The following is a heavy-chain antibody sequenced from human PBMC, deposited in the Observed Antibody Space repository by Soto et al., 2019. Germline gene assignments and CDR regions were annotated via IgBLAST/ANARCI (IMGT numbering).Heavy chain of an antibody. J-gene: IGHJ4*02. CDR1: GLTFSSAW. V-gene: IGHV3-15*07. Sequence: EVQLVESGGGLVKPGGSLRLSCAVSGLTFSSAWMNWVRQAPGKGLEWVGRIKSKTARGTTDYAAPVKGRFTVSRDDSNNTLDLQMNSLKTEDTAVYYCTTDLYSFGRPTFDYWGQGTLVTVSS. CDR3: TTDLYSFGRPTFDY. D-gene: IGHD5-18*01. CDR2: IKSKTARGTT.